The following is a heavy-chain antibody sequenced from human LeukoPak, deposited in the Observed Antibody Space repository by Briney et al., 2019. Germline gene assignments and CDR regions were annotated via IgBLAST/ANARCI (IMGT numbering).Heavy chain of an antibody. V-gene: IGHV1-2*02. CDR3: ARTEAVTIDY. D-gene: IGHD6-19*01. Sequence: ASVKVSCKASGYTFTSYGISWVRQAPGQGLEWMGWINPNSGGTNYAQKFQGRVTMTRDTSISTAYMELSRLRSDDTAVYYCARTEAVTIDYWGQGTLVTVSS. J-gene: IGHJ4*02. CDR2: INPNSGGT. CDR1: GYTFTSYG.